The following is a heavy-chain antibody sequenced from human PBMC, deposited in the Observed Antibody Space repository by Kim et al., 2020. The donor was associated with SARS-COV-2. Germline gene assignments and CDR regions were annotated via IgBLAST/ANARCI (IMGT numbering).Heavy chain of an antibody. CDR2: ISSSGSTI. Sequence: GGSLRLSCAASGFTFSTYEMNWVRQAPGKGLEWVSYISSSGSTIYYADSVKGRFTISRDNAKNSLYLQMNSLRAEDTAVYYCARDGHANYYDSSGYYLWGQGTLVTVSS. CDR3: ARDGHANYYDSSGYYL. D-gene: IGHD3-22*01. V-gene: IGHV3-48*03. J-gene: IGHJ4*02. CDR1: GFTFSTYE.